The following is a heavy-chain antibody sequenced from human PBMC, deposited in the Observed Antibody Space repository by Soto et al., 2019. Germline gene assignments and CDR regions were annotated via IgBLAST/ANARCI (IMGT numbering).Heavy chain of an antibody. CDR2: ISGSGGVT. Sequence: GSLRLSCAVSGFTFSTYAMSWVRQAPGKGLGWVSAISGSGGVTYYVDSVKGRFTISRDNSKNTLYLQINSLRAEDTALYYCVRGLDSVDYWGQGTLVTVSS. J-gene: IGHJ4*02. D-gene: IGHD3-9*01. CDR3: VRGLDSVDY. CDR1: GFTFSTYA. V-gene: IGHV3-23*01.